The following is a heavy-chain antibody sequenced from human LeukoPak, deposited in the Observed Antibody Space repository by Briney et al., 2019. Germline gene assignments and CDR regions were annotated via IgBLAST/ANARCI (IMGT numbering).Heavy chain of an antibody. Sequence: GGSLRLSCAASGFXFSTYAISWVRQAPGKGLEWVSTISGRGNSTYYADSVKGRFTISRDNSKNTLFLQMHSLRAEDTALYYCTKADYSNYRFILFQYWGQGALVTVSS. CDR3: TKADYSNYRFILFQY. CDR1: GFXFSTYA. V-gene: IGHV3-23*01. J-gene: IGHJ4*02. CDR2: ISGRGNST. D-gene: IGHD4-11*01.